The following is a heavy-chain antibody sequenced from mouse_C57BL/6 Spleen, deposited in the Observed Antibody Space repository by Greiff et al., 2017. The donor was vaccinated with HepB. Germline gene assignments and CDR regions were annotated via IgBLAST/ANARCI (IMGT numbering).Heavy chain of an antibody. Sequence: VQLQQSGAELVKPGASVKLSCKASGYTFTSYWMHWVKQRPGQGLEWIGMIHPNSGSTNYNEKFKSKATLTVDKSSSTAYMQLSSLTSEDSAVYYWAGYDYDGGDYWGQGTTLTVSS. J-gene: IGHJ2*01. CDR2: IHPNSGST. D-gene: IGHD2-4*01. V-gene: IGHV1-64*01. CDR3: AGYDYDGGDY. CDR1: GYTFTSYW.